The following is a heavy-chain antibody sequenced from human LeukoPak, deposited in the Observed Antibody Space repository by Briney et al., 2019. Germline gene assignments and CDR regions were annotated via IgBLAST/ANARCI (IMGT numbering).Heavy chain of an antibody. J-gene: IGHJ4*02. Sequence: GGSLRLSCAASGFTFRNSAMSWVRQAPGKGLEWVSAVSGGGGSTYYADSVKGRFTVSRDNSKNTLDLQMNSLRAEDTAVYYCAKGGWRQQLDHWGQGTLVTVSS. D-gene: IGHD6-13*01. CDR2: VSGGGGST. CDR3: AKGGWRQQLDH. V-gene: IGHV3-23*01. CDR1: GFTFRNSA.